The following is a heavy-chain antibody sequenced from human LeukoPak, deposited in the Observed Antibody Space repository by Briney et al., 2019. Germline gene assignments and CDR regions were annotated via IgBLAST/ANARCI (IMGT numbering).Heavy chain of an antibody. J-gene: IGHJ4*02. CDR1: GGSFSGYY. CDR3: ARGYTARHY. Sequence: SETLSLTCAVYGGSFSGYYWSWIRQPPGKGLEWIGEINHSGSTNYNPSLKSRVTISVDTSKNQLSLKLSSVTAADTAVYYCARGYTARHYWGQGTLVTVSS. CDR2: INHSGST. D-gene: IGHD2-2*02. V-gene: IGHV4-34*01.